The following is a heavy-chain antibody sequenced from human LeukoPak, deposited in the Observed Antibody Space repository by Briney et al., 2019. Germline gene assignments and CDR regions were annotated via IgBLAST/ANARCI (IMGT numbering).Heavy chain of an antibody. D-gene: IGHD1-26*01. V-gene: IGHV3-21*01. CDR2: ISSSSTYI. Sequence: GGSLRLSCAASGFTFSSYNMNWVRQAPGKGLEWVSSISSSSTYIYYADSMKGRFTLSRDNAKNSLYLQMNGLRAEDMAIYYCARDLSVGAKPNLGFDYWGQGTLVTVSS. CDR1: GFTFSSYN. J-gene: IGHJ4*02. CDR3: ARDLSVGAKPNLGFDY.